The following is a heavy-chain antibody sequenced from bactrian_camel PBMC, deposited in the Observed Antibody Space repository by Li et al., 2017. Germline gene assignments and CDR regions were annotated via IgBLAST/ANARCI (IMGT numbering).Heavy chain of an antibody. CDR3: ATDSFQRRRPSIYPSPYCSGGLWDLGY. CDR1: GFTLDDSN. CDR2: IGAGGRT. J-gene: IGHJ6*01. V-gene: IGHV3S55*01. Sequence: VQLVESGGGSVQAGGSLKLACTASGFTLDDSNMAWYRQVSGTACELVSLIGAGGRTAYTDSVNGRFTISRDNAKNTVYLQMNSLKPEDTAMYYCATDSFQRRRPSIYPSPYCSGGLWDLGYWGQGTQVTVS. D-gene: IGHD1*01.